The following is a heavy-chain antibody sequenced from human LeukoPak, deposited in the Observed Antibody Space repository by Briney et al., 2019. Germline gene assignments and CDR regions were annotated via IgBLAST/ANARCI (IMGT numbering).Heavy chain of an antibody. V-gene: IGHV1-24*01. D-gene: IGHD5-12*01. CDR2: FDPEDGET. Sequence: ASVKVSCKVSGYTLTELSMHWVRQAPGKGLEWMGGFDPEDGETIYAQKFQGRVTMTEDTSTDTAYMELSSLRSEDTAVYYCATSGRSWLRFPFDYWGQGTLVTVSS. J-gene: IGHJ4*02. CDR3: ATSGRSWLRFPFDY. CDR1: GYTLTELS.